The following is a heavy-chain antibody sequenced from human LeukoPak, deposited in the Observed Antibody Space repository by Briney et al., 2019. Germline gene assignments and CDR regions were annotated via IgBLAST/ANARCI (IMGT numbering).Heavy chain of an antibody. Sequence: SGTLSLTCAVSGGSISSSNWWSWVRQPPGKGLEWIGEIYHSGSTNYNPSPKSRVTISVDKSKNQFSLKLSSVTAADTAVYYCAREITMVRGGIDYWGQGTLVTVSS. D-gene: IGHD3-10*01. CDR2: IYHSGST. CDR3: AREITMVRGGIDY. J-gene: IGHJ4*02. V-gene: IGHV4-4*02. CDR1: GGSISSSNW.